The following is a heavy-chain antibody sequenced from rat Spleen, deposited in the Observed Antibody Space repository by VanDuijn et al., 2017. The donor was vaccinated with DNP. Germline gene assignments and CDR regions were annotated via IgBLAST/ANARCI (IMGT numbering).Heavy chain of an antibody. D-gene: IGHD1-11*01. J-gene: IGHJ1*01. Sequence: QVQLKESGPGLVQPSQTLSLTCTVSGFSLTSYHVHWVRQPPGKGLEWMGVMWSDGDTSYNSALKSRLSISRDTSKSQVFLKMNSLKPEDTGTYFCARHSPRRVWGYFDFWGPGTMVTVSS. CDR3: ARHSPRRVWGYFDF. CDR1: GFSLTSYH. V-gene: IGHV2-32*01. CDR2: MWSDGDT.